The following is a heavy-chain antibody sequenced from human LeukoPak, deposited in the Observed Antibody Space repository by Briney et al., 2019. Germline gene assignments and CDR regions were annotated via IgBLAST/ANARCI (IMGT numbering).Heavy chain of an antibody. Sequence: ASVKVSCKASGYTFSGYYIHWVRQAPGQGREWMGWINPYSGDTDYARKVQGRVTMTRDTSISTAYMELSRLRSDDTAAYYCAREGEVLRFLQWSNPVDYWGQGTLVTVSS. CDR3: AREGEVLRFLQWSNPVDY. CDR1: GYTFSGYY. D-gene: IGHD3-3*01. J-gene: IGHJ4*02. CDR2: INPYSGDT. V-gene: IGHV1-2*02.